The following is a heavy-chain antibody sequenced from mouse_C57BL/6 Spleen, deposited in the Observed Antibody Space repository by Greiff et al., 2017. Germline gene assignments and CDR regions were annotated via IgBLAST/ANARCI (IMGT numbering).Heavy chain of an antibody. CDR1: GYTFTDYE. V-gene: IGHV1-15*01. D-gene: IGHD2-5*01. CDR2: IDPETGGT. J-gene: IGHJ2*01. CDR3: TRKDYSNYVYYFDY. Sequence: VQLQESGAELVRPGASVTLSCKASGYTFTDYEMHWVKQTPVHGVEWIGAIDPETGGTAYNQKFKGKAILTADKSSSTAYMELRSLTSEDSAVYYCTRKDYSNYVYYFDYWGQGTTLTVSS.